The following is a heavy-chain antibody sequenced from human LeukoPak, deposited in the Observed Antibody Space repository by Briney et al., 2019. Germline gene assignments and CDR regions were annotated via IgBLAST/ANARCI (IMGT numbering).Heavy chain of an antibody. J-gene: IGHJ4*02. CDR3: ARGSRSSY. CDR2: ISSSGGTT. Sequence: GGSLRLSCAASGFTFGSYEMNWVRQAPGKGLEWVSYISSSGGTTCYADSVKGRFTISRENAKNSLSLQMNSLRAEDTAVYYCARGSRSSYWGQGTLVTVSS. CDR1: GFTFGSYE. V-gene: IGHV3-48*03.